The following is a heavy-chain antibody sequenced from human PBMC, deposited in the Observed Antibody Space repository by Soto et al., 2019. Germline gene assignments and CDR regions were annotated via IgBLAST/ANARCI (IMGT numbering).Heavy chain of an antibody. CDR1: GFSLSDTTMG. J-gene: IGHJ6*02. D-gene: IGHD3-16*01. CDR2: IFSNDEK. CDR3: ARIHSITWGSYFYGMDV. Sequence: QVTLKESGPVLVKPSETLTLTCSVSGFSLSDTTMGVSWIRQPPRKALEWLAHIFSNDEKSYSTSLKTRLTISKDTSRSQLVLTMTNMDPVDTATYYCARIHSITWGSYFYGMDVWGQGTTVTVSS. V-gene: IGHV2-26*01.